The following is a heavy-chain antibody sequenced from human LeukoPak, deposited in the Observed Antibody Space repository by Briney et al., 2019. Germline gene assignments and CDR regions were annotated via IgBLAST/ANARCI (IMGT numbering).Heavy chain of an antibody. CDR2: IIPIFGTA. V-gene: IGHV1-69*05. Sequence: ASVKVSCKASGGTFSSYAISWVRQAPGQGLEWMGGIIPIFGTANYAQKFQGRVTITTDESTSTAYMELSSLRSEGTAVYYCARDAYDSSGYYYPNWFDPWGQGTLVTVSS. CDR3: ARDAYDSSGYYYPNWFDP. CDR1: GGTFSSYA. J-gene: IGHJ5*02. D-gene: IGHD3-22*01.